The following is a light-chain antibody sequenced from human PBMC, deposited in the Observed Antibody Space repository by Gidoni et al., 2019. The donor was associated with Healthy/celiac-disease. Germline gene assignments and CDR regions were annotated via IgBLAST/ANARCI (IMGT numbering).Light chain of an antibody. CDR2: AAS. J-gene: IGKJ3*01. CDR1: QGISSY. Sequence: IPFTQSPSFLSASVGDRVTITCRASQGISSYLAWYQQKPGKAPKLLIYAASTLQSGVPSRFSGSGSGTEFTLTISSLQPEDFATYYCQQLNSYPRTFGPGTKVDIK. CDR3: QQLNSYPRT. V-gene: IGKV1-9*01.